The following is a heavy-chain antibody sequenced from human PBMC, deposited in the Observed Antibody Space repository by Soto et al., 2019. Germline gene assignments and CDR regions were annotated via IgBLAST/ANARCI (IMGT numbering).Heavy chain of an antibody. V-gene: IGHV4-39*01. CDR1: GGSISRSSYY. D-gene: IGHD1-20*01. CDR2: MYYIGST. J-gene: IGHJ5*02. CDR3: ALHGAYDWNNIHLFNWFAP. Sequence: QLQLQESGPRLVKPSETLSLTCTVSGGSISRSSYYWGWIRQHPGKGLEWIGSMYYIGSTYYKPSLKSRYTISVDTSKHQFSLKLSYVTAADTAVYYCALHGAYDWNNIHLFNWFAPWCQGTLVTVST.